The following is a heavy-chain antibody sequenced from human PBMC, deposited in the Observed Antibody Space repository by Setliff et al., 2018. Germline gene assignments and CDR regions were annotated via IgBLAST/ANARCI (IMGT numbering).Heavy chain of an antibody. J-gene: IGHJ4*02. CDR2: MNPNTGNT. V-gene: IGHV1-8*01. CDR1: GYSFSNYD. Sequence: RASVKVSCKASGYSFSNYDINWVRQATGQGLEWMGWMNPNTGNTGYAQKLQGRVSMTRSTSISTAYMELSSLRSEDTAVYYCALSLYYYNASGYYPFDYWGLGTLVTVSS. D-gene: IGHD3-22*01. CDR3: ALSLYYYNASGYYPFDY.